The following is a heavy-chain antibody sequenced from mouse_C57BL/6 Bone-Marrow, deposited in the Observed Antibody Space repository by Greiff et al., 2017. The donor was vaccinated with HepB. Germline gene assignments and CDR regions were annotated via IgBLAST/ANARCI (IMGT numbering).Heavy chain of an antibody. Sequence: EVKLMESEGGLVQPGRSMKLSCTASGFTFSDYYMAWVRQVPEKGLEWVANINYDGSSTYYLDSLKSRFIISRDNAKNILYLQMSSLKSEDTATYYCARAGNYYGSSYVDYWGQGTTLTVSS. CDR1: GFTFSDYY. V-gene: IGHV5-16*01. J-gene: IGHJ2*01. CDR3: ARAGNYYGSSYVDY. D-gene: IGHD1-1*01. CDR2: INYDGSST.